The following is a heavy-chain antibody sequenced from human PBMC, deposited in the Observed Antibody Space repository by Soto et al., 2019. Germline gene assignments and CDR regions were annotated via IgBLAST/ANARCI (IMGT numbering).Heavy chain of an antibody. CDR1: GYSFTSYW. D-gene: IGHD2-2*01. CDR2: IDPRDCYT. CDR3: ARHKPTIGYCSSTSCYLMDA. V-gene: IGHV5-10-1*01. J-gene: IGHJ6*02. Sequence: VESLNISFKGSGYSFTSYWISWVRQMPGKGMEWRGRIDPRDCYTNYSPAFQGHVTISADKSISTAYLQWSSLKASDTAMYYCARHKPTIGYCSSTSCYLMDAWRQGTTVTVSS.